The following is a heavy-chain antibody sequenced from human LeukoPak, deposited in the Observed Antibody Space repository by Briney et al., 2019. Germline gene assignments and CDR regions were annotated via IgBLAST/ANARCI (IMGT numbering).Heavy chain of an antibody. J-gene: IGHJ5*02. CDR3: TTGNP. V-gene: IGHV3-15*01. Sequence: GGSLRLSCLTSGFTFVNASMSWVRQAPGKGLEWVGLMKSKPEGGTTFYAAPVRGRFTISRDDSRNTLYLQMTSLTIGDTGVYYCTTGNPWGQGTLVTVSS. CDR2: MKSKPEGGTT. CDR1: GFTFVNAS.